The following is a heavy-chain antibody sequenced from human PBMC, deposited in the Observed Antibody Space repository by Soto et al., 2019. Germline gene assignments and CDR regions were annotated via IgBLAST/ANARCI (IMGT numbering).Heavy chain of an antibody. J-gene: IGHJ5*02. Sequence: SETLSLTCTVSGASISSYSWSWIRQSPEKGLEWIGYIYHSGSTNYNPSLKSRVTMSVDTSKNQFSLKLNSVTAADTAVYYCARTYCSGGSCYPGANWFDPWGQGTLVTV. CDR2: IYHSGST. D-gene: IGHD2-15*01. V-gene: IGHV4-59*01. CDR3: ARTYCSGGSCYPGANWFDP. CDR1: GASISSYS.